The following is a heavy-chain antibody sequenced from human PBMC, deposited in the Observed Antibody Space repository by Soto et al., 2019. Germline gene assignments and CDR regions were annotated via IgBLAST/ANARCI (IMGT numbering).Heavy chain of an antibody. V-gene: IGHV1-18*01. CDR1: GYTFTSYG. CDR3: ARVDYGSGSYRHSWRY. Sequence: QVQLVQSGAEVKKPGASVKVSCKASGYTFTSYGISWVRQAPGQGLEWMGWISAYNGNTNYAQKLQGRVTMTTDTSTSTAYRELRSLRSDDTAVYYCARVDYGSGSYRHSWRYWGQGTLVTVSS. J-gene: IGHJ4*02. CDR2: ISAYNGNT. D-gene: IGHD3-10*01.